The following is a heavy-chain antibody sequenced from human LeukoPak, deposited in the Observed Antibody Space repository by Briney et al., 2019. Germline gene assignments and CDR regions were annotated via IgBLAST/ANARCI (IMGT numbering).Heavy chain of an antibody. J-gene: IGHJ3*02. CDR2: ISWNSGSI. D-gene: IGHD2-2*01. CDR1: GFTFDDYA. V-gene: IGHV3-9*01. Sequence: PGGSLRLSCAASGFTFDDYAMHWVRQAPGKGLEWVSGISWNSGSIGYADSVKGRFTISRDNAKNSLYLQMNSLRAEDTAVYYCAIPSTWTHAFDIWGLGTMLTVSS. CDR3: AIPSTWTHAFDI.